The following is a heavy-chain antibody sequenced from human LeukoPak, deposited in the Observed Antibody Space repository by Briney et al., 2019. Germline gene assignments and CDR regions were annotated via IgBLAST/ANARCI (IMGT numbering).Heavy chain of an antibody. CDR3: ARDYGELQGIDY. CDR2: ISAYNGNT. V-gene: IGHV1-18*01. Sequence: ASVKVSCKASGYTFTSYGISRVRQAPGQGLEWMGWISAYNGNTNYAQKLQGRVTMNTDTCTSTAYMELRRLRSDDTAVYYCARDYGELQGIDYWGQGTLVTVSS. D-gene: IGHD1-26*01. J-gene: IGHJ4*02. CDR1: GYTFTSYG.